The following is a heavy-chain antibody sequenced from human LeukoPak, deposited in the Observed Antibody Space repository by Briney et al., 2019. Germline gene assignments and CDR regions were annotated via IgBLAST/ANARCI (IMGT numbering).Heavy chain of an antibody. V-gene: IGHV1-2*02. Sequence: ASAKVSCKASGYTFTGYYMHWVRQAPGQGLEWMGWINPNSGGTNYAQKFQGRVTMTRDTSISTAYMELSRLRSDDTAVYYCARSAGLVYDAFDIWGQGTMVTVSS. CDR2: INPNSGGT. J-gene: IGHJ3*02. CDR1: GYTFTGYY. CDR3: ARSAGLVYDAFDI. D-gene: IGHD3-10*01.